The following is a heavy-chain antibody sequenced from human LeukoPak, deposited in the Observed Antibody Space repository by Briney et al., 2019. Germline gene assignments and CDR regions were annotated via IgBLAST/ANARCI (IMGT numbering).Heavy chain of an antibody. CDR1: GFTFSSYG. Sequence: GGSLRLSCAASGFTFSSYGMGWARQAPGKGLEWVSSISSSSSYIYYADSVKGRFTVSRDNARNSLYLRMNSLRAEDTAVYYCVRGKANYGSGSDVWGKGTTVTVSS. D-gene: IGHD3-10*01. CDR3: VRGKANYGSGSDV. CDR2: ISSSSSYI. J-gene: IGHJ6*04. V-gene: IGHV3-21*01.